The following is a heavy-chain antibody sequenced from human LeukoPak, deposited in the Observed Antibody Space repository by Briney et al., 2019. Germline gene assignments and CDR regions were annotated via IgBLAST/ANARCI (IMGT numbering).Heavy chain of an antibody. V-gene: IGHV3-74*01. CDR2: INSDGSST. Sequence: PGGSLRLSCAASGFTFSTYWMHWVRQAPGKGLVWVSRINSDGSSTSYADSVKGRFTISRDNAMSTLYLQMNSLRAEDTAVYYCARDDYGGNPIYWGQGTLVTVSS. CDR1: GFTFSTYW. CDR3: ARDDYGGNPIY. J-gene: IGHJ4*02. D-gene: IGHD4-23*01.